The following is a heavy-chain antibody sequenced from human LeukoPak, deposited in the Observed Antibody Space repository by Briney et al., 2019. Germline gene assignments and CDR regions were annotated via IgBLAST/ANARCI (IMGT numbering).Heavy chain of an antibody. D-gene: IGHD2-2*01. J-gene: IGHJ4*02. Sequence: PGGSLRLSCAASGFTFSNYGLHWVRQAPGKGLEWVAVIWYDGSKKYYADSVKGRFTISRDNSKNTLYLQMGSLRAEDTAVYYCARDYCTSTSCFDYWGQGTLVTVSS. CDR1: GFTFSNYG. V-gene: IGHV3-33*01. CDR3: ARDYCTSTSCFDY. CDR2: IWYDGSKK.